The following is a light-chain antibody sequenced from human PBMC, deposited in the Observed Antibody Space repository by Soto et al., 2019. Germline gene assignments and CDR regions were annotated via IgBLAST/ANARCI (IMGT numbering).Light chain of an antibody. CDR2: GVT. CDR1: SSDVGGYNF. V-gene: IGLV2-14*01. J-gene: IGLJ2*01. Sequence: QSALTQSASVSGSPGQSITISCTGTSSDVGGYNFVSWYQHHPDKAPKLIIYGVTKRPSGVPDRFSGSKSGTSASLAITGLQAEDEADYYCQSYDSSLGARVVFGGGTKLTVL. CDR3: QSYDSSLGARVV.